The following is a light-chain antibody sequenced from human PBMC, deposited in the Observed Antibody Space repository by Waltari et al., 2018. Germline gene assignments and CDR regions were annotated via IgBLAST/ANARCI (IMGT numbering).Light chain of an antibody. V-gene: IGLV2-14*03. CDR1: SSAVGGVDS. CDR2: DVN. CDR3: SSQSTNNGVI. J-gene: IGLJ2*01. Sequence: QSALTQPASVSGSPGQSITISCTGSSSAVGGVDSVCWYEDHPGQAPKVIIYDVNKRPSGVSDRFSGSKSGNTASLTISGLQAEDEATFYCSSQSTNNGVIFGGGTKVTVL.